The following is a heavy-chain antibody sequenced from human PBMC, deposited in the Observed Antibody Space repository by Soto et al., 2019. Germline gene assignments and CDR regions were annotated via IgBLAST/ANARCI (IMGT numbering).Heavy chain of an antibody. CDR2: INPNSGGT. J-gene: IGHJ4*02. D-gene: IGHD2-15*01. CDR3: ARRVVVVVAATPTYYFDY. Sequence: GASVKVSCKASGYSFTDYHIHWVRQAPGQGLEWMGWINPNSGGTNYAQKFQGRVTMTRDTSISTAYMELSRLRSDDTAVYYCARRVVVVVAATPTYYFDYWGQGTLVTVSS. V-gene: IGHV1-2*02. CDR1: GYSFTDYH.